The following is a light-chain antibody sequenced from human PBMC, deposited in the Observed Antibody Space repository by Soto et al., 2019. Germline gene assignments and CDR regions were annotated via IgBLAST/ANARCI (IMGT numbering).Light chain of an antibody. V-gene: IGKV3-20*01. CDR1: QAVSSSY. CDR2: VAS. J-gene: IGKJ2*01. CDR3: QQYSTSPYT. Sequence: EIVLTQSPGTLSLSPGERATLSCRASQAVSSSYLAWYQKKPGQAPRLLIYVASIMANDIPARFSGSGSGTDFTLTISRLEPEDFAVYYCQQYSTSPYTFGQGTKLEIK.